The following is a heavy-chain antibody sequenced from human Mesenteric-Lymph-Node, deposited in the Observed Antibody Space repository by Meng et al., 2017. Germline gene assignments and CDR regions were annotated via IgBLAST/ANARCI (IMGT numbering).Heavy chain of an antibody. CDR3: AREGYYYDSSGYSGGFDY. CDR2: ISYDGSNK. Sequence: GGSLRLSCAASGFTFNTYAMHWVRQAPGKGLEWVAVISYDGSNKYYADSVKGRFTISRDNAKNSLYLQMNSLRAEDTAVYYCAREGYYYDSSGYSGGFDYWGQGTLVTVSS. V-gene: IGHV3-30*04. D-gene: IGHD3-22*01. J-gene: IGHJ4*02. CDR1: GFTFNTYA.